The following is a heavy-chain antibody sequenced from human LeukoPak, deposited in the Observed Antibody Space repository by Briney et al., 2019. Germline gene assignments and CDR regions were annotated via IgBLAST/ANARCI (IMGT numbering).Heavy chain of an antibody. V-gene: IGHV4-61*01. CDR1: GYSISSGYY. D-gene: IGHD3-10*01. CDR3: ARVSLSSGVPFDY. J-gene: IGHJ4*02. Sequence: PSETLSLTCAVSGYSISSGYYWGWIRQPPGKGLEWIGYIYYSGSTNYNPSLKSRVTISVDTSKNQFSLRLSSVTAADTAVYYCARVSLSSGVPFDYWGQGTLVTVSS. CDR2: IYYSGST.